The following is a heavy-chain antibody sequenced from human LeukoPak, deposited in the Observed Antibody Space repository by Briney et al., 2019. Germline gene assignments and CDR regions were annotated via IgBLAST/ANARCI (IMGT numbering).Heavy chain of an antibody. V-gene: IGHV3-48*04. D-gene: IGHD2-21*02. CDR2: ISSSSSTI. CDR1: GFTFSSYA. J-gene: IGHJ4*02. CDR3: ARSFLAYCGGDCYSAPSY. Sequence: GGSLRLSCAASGFTFSSYAMSWVRQAPGKGLEWVSYISSSSSTIYYADSVKGRFTISRDNAKNSLYLQMNSLRAEDTAVYYCARSFLAYCGGDCYSAPSYWGQGTLVTVSS.